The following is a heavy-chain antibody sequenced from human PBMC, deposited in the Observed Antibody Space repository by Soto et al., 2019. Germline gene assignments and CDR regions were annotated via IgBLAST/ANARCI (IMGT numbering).Heavy chain of an antibody. J-gene: IGHJ6*02. Sequence: ASVKVSCKASGYTFTGYYMHWVRQAPGQGLEWMGWINPNSGGTNYAQKFQGRVTMTRDTSISTAYMELSRLRSDDTAAYYCACGYSYGYSLYYYGMDVWGQGTTVTVSS. CDR1: GYTFTGYY. CDR3: ACGYSYGYSLYYYGMDV. D-gene: IGHD5-18*01. CDR2: INPNSGGT. V-gene: IGHV1-2*02.